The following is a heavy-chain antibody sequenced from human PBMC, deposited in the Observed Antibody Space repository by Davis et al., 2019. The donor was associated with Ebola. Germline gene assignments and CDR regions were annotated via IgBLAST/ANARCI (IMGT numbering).Heavy chain of an antibody. V-gene: IGHV3-33*03. CDR1: GFTFSSYG. Sequence: GGSLRLSCAASGFTFSSYGMHWVRQAPGKGLEWVAVIWYDGSNKYYADSVKGRFTISRDNAKNSLYLQMNSLRAEDTALYYCAKARGYSYGPDYNWFDPWGQGTLVTVSS. CDR3: AKARGYSYGPDYNWFDP. D-gene: IGHD5-18*01. CDR2: IWYDGSNK. J-gene: IGHJ5*02.